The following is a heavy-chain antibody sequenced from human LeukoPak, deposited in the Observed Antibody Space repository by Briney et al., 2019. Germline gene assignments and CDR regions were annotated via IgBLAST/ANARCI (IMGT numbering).Heavy chain of an antibody. CDR2: ISGSGGST. Sequence: GGSLRLSCAASGFTFSSYAMSWVRQAPGKGLEWVSAISGSGGSTYYADSVKGRFTISRDNSKNKLYLQMNSLRAEDTAVYYCAKESTVTPGNVNWFDPWGQGTLVTVSS. D-gene: IGHD4-17*01. CDR1: GFTFSSYA. CDR3: AKESTVTPGNVNWFDP. J-gene: IGHJ5*02. V-gene: IGHV3-23*01.